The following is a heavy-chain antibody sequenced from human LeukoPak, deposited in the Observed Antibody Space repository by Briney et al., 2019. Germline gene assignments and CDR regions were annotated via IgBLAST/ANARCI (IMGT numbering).Heavy chain of an antibody. CDR3: AREGGVRYSYAS. CDR2: ITISGSTI. CDR1: GFTFTSYE. V-gene: IGHV3-48*03. J-gene: IGHJ3*01. Sequence: PGGSLRLSCAASGFTFTSYEMNWVRQAPGKGLEWVSYITISGSTIYYADSVKGRFTISRDNAKNSLYLQMNSLRAEDTAVYYCAREGGVRYSYASWGQGTMVTVSS. D-gene: IGHD5-18*01.